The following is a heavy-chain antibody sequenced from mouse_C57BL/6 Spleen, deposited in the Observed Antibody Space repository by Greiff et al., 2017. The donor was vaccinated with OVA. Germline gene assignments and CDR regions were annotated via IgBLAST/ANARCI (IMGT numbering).Heavy chain of an antibody. Sequence: QVQLQQSGTELVKPGASVKLSCKASGYTFTSYWMHWVKQRPGQGLEWIGNINPSNGGTNYNEKFKSKATLTVDKSSSTAYMQLSSLTSEDSAVYYCARRGTTVVVRWYFDVWGTGTTVTVSS. J-gene: IGHJ1*03. CDR2: INPSNGGT. CDR3: ARRGTTVVVRWYFDV. CDR1: GYTFTSYW. V-gene: IGHV1-53*01. D-gene: IGHD1-1*01.